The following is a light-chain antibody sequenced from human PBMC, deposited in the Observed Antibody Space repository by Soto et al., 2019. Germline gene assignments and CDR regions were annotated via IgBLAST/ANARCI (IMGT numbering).Light chain of an antibody. J-gene: IGKJ1*01. V-gene: IGKV1-5*03. CDR2: KAS. Sequence: IQLTQSPATLSASRWGRVTIICRASQSISSWLAWYQQKPGKAPKLLIYKASSLESGVPSRFSGSGSGTEFTLTISSLQPDDFATYYCQQYNSYPWTFGQGTKVDIK. CDR3: QQYNSYPWT. CDR1: QSISSW.